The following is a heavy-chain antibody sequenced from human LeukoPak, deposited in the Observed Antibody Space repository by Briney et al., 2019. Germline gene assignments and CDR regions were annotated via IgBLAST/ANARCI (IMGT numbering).Heavy chain of an antibody. Sequence: ASVKVSCKASGYTFTGYYMHWVRQAPGQGLEWMGWINPNSGGTNYAQKFQGRVTMTRDTSISTACMELSRLRSDDTAVYYCARGAQEGLLLPFDYWGQGTLVTVSS. D-gene: IGHD2-15*01. CDR2: INPNSGGT. J-gene: IGHJ4*02. CDR1: GYTFTGYY. V-gene: IGHV1-2*02. CDR3: ARGAQEGLLLPFDY.